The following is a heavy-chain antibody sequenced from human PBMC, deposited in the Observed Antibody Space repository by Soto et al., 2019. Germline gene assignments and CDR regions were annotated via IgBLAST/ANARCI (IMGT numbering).Heavy chain of an antibody. J-gene: IGHJ6*03. D-gene: IGHD2-2*01. V-gene: IGHV3-7*01. CDR1: GFTFSSYW. CDR3: AREGDIVVVPAALPGYYYYMDV. CDR2: IKQDGSEK. Sequence: GGSLRLSCAASGFTFSSYWMSWVRKAPGKGLEGVANIKQDGSEKYYVDSVKGRFTISRDNAKNSLYLQMNSLRAEDTAVYYCAREGDIVVVPAALPGYYYYMDVCGKGTTVTVSS.